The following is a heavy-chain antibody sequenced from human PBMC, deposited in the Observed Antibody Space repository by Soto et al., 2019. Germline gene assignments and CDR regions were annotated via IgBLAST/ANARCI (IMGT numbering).Heavy chain of an antibody. D-gene: IGHD3-10*01. CDR1: GASINNFAYY. CDR2: VYYNENT. V-gene: IGHV4-39*01. J-gene: IGHJ5*01. Sequence: SETLSLTCSVSGASINNFAYYWGWIRQPPGKGLEWIGTVYYNENTYYNPTLKSRVAISVGTAKNQFSLNLRSVTAADTAIYFCARRERYYGSPGWFHPWGQGTLVTVSS. CDR3: ARRERYYGSPGWFHP.